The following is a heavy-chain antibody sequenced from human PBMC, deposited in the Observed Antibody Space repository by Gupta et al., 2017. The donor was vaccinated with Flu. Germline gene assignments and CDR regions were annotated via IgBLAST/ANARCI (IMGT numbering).Heavy chain of an antibody. CDR2: IGSGGNV. Sequence: EVHLVESGGHLVQPGGSLRLSCAASGFIFSDSHMNGVRQAPGKGLEWVAYIGSGGNVDNADSVKGRFTISRDNAKNSLYLEMNSLRDEDTALYYCVRDHDWAFTNWGQGTLVTVSS. V-gene: IGHV3-48*02. CDR1: GFIFSDSH. D-gene: IGHD3-9*01. J-gene: IGHJ4*02. CDR3: VRDHDWAFTN.